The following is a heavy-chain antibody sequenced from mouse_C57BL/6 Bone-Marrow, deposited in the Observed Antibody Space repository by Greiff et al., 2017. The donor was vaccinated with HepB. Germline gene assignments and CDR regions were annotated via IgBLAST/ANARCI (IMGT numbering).Heavy chain of an antibody. CDR1: GYTFTSYW. Sequence: QVQLQQPGAELVRPGSSVKLSCKASGYTFTSYWMDWVKQRPGQGLEWIGNIYPSDSETHYNQKFKDKATLTVDKSSSTAYMQLNSLTSEDSAVYYCAFYYYGSSPWYFDVWGTGTTVTVSS. CDR2: IYPSDSET. D-gene: IGHD1-1*01. J-gene: IGHJ1*03. V-gene: IGHV1-61*01. CDR3: AFYYYGSSPWYFDV.